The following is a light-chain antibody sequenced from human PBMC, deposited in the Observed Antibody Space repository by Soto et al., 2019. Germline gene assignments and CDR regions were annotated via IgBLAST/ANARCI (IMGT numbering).Light chain of an antibody. CDR1: SSDIGGYNY. CDR3: CSYAGTYTVV. J-gene: IGLJ2*01. CDR2: DVN. V-gene: IGLV2-11*01. Sequence: QSVLTQPASVSGSPGQSITISCTGGSSDIGGYNYVSWFQQHPGKAPKLMIYDVNRRPSGVPDRFSGSKSGNTASLTISGVQADDEADYYCCSYAGTYTVVFGGGTKLTVL.